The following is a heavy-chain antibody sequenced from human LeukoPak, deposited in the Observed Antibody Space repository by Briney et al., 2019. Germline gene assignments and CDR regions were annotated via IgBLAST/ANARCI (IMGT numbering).Heavy chain of an antibody. CDR3: ARVNSPYYYGMDV. CDR1: GFTVSSNY. CDR2: IYSGGST. J-gene: IGHJ6*02. D-gene: IGHD2/OR15-2a*01. V-gene: IGHV3-66*02. Sequence: PGGSLRLSCEASGFTVSSNYMRWVRQAPGKGLEWVSVIYSGGSTYYADSVNGRFTISRDNSKNTLYLQMNSLRAEDTAVYYCARVNSPYYYGMDVWGQGTTVTVSS.